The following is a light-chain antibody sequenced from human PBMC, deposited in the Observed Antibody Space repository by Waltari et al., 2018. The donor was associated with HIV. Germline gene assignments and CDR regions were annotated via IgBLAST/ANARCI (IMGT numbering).Light chain of an antibody. V-gene: IGLV3-21*04. Sequence: SYVLPQPPSVSVAPGKTAKLTCWRNHLGGKSVHWYQQKPGQAPVLVIYYDTNRPSGIPERFSGSNSGNTATLTISRVEAGDEADYYCQVWDSSTDHRVFGGGTKLTVL. CDR2: YDT. CDR1: HLGGKS. J-gene: IGLJ2*01. CDR3: QVWDSSTDHRV.